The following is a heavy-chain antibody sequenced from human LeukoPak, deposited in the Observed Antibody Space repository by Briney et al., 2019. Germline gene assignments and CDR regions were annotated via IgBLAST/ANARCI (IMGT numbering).Heavy chain of an antibody. J-gene: IGHJ6*03. CDR3: ARVIITIFGVVNYYYYMDV. CDR2: IYYSGST. CDR1: GGSISSYY. D-gene: IGHD3-3*01. Sequence: PSETLCLTCTVSGGSISSYYWSWIRQPPGKGLEWIGYIYYSGSTNYNPSLKSRVTISVDTSKNQFSLKLSSVTAADTAVYYCARVIITIFGVVNYYYYMDVWGKGTTVTVSS. V-gene: IGHV4-59*01.